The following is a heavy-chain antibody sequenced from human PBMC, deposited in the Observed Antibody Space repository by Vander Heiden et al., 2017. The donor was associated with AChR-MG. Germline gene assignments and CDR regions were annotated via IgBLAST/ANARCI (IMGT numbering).Heavy chain of an antibody. J-gene: IGHJ4*02. V-gene: IGHV5-10-1*03. Sequence: ELQLVQSGAEVRKPGEARTSACKGAAHSFTSCWITWVRHVPGKGRQGMGRTDPSDANSDYSPSFQGHVAISTDRSSSTAYLQWRSLKASDTAVYYCVRQFRVRGVLTAYWGQGTLVTVSS. CDR1: AHSFTSCW. CDR2: TDPSDANS. D-gene: IGHD3-10*01. CDR3: VRQFRVRGVLTAY.